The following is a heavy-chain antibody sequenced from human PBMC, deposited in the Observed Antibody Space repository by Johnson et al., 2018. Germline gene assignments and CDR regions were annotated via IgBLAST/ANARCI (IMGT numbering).Heavy chain of an antibody. CDR1: GFTFSSYW. V-gene: IGHV3-74*01. D-gene: IGHD3-22*01. J-gene: IGHJ3*02. CDR3: ARESFPYSYDSSGYYAAFDI. CDR2: IKSDGRRT. Sequence: EVQLLETGGGLVQPGGSXRLSCAAFGFTFSSYWMHWVRQAQGKGLVWVSRIKSDGRRTTYADSVKGRFTISRENAKNTLYRQMNSLRAEDTAVYCCARESFPYSYDSSGYYAAFDIWGQGTMVTVSS.